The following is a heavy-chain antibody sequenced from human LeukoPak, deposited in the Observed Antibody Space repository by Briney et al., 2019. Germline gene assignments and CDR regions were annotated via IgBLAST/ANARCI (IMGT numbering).Heavy chain of an antibody. CDR1: GYTFTSYD. CDR3: ARVCSSASCYPYYYYGMDV. CDR2: MNPNSGNT. D-gene: IGHD2-2*01. Sequence: ASVKVSCKASGYTFTSYDINWVRQATGRGLEWMGWMNPNSGNTGYAQKFQGRVTMTRNTSISTAYMELSSLRSEDTAVYYCARVCSSASCYPYYYYGMDVWGQGTTVTVSS. J-gene: IGHJ6*02. V-gene: IGHV1-8*01.